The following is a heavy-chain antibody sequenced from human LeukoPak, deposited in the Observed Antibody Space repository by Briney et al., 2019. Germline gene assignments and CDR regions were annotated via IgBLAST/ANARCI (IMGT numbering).Heavy chain of an antibody. D-gene: IGHD3-10*01. J-gene: IGHJ1*01. Sequence: GGSLRLSCSASGFTFSSYAMHWVRQAPGKGLEHVSAISSNGGSTYYADSVKGRFTTSRDNSKNTLYLQMSSLRAEDTAVYYCVRTTRGYGSDSSAEYFHHWGQGTLVTVSS. V-gene: IGHV3-64D*06. CDR2: ISSNGGST. CDR1: GFTFSSYA. CDR3: VRTTRGYGSDSSAEYFHH.